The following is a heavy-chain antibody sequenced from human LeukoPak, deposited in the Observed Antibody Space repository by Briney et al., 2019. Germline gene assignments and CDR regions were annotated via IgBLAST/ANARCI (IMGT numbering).Heavy chain of an antibody. V-gene: IGHV3-23*01. D-gene: IGHD3-22*01. CDR1: GFTFSSYA. CDR3: AKAARVTPYYYDSSGYYDY. Sequence: PGGSLRLSCAASGFTFSSYAMSWVRQAPGKGLEWVSAISGSGGSTYYADSVKGRFTISRDNSKNTLYLQMNSLRAEDTAVYYCAKAARVTPYYYDSSGYYDYWGQGTLVTVSS. J-gene: IGHJ4*02. CDR2: ISGSGGST.